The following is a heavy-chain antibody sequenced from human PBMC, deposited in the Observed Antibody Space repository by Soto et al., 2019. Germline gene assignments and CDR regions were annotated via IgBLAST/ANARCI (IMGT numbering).Heavy chain of an antibody. V-gene: IGHV4-61*08. CDR1: GGSINSCGYY. CDR2: IYSSGST. CDR3: ARHLPGSVFGQDY. J-gene: IGHJ4*02. Sequence: SETVSLTCTVSGGSINSCGYYWSWIRQHPGKGLEWIGQIYSSGSTYYSPSLKSRVTISVDTSENQFSLKLSSVTAADTAVYYCARHLPGSVFGQDYWGPGSQVTVSS. D-gene: IGHD2-15*01.